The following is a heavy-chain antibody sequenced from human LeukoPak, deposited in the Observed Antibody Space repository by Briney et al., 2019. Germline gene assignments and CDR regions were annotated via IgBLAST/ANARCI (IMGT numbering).Heavy chain of an antibody. D-gene: IGHD1-26*01. Sequence: GGSLRLSCAASGFTFSDYALGWVRQAPGRGLEWVATLSGSGAGTYYSDSVQGRFTISRDNSKNTLYLQMNSLRAEDTAVYYCAKDPGLQWELDYWGQGTLVTVSS. CDR1: GFTFSDYA. CDR2: LSGSGAGT. V-gene: IGHV3-23*01. CDR3: AKDPGLQWELDY. J-gene: IGHJ4*02.